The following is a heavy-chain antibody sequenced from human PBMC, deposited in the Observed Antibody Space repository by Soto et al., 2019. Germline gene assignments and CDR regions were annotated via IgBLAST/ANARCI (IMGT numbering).Heavy chain of an antibody. J-gene: IGHJ4*02. CDR1: GGTFSSYA. CDR2: IIPIFGTS. V-gene: IGHV1-69*01. Sequence: QVQLVQSGAEVKKLGSSVKVSCKASGGTFSSYAISWVRQAPGQGLEWMGGIIPIFGTSNYAQKFQGRVTITADESTSTAYMELSSLRSEDTAVYYCARSHVYDSSGYGDYWGQGTLVTVSS. D-gene: IGHD3-22*01. CDR3: ARSHVYDSSGYGDY.